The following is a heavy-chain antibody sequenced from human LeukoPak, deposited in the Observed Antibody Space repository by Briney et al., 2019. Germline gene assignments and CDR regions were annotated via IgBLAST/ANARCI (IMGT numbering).Heavy chain of an antibody. Sequence: GGSLRLSCAASGFTFSSYAMSWVRRAPGKGLEWVSSIGGSGGSTYYADSVKGRFTISRDNSKNTLYLQMNSLRVEDTAVYYCAKGGSSSWFDCWGQGTLVTVSS. V-gene: IGHV3-23*01. J-gene: IGHJ4*02. CDR2: IGGSGGST. D-gene: IGHD6-13*01. CDR1: GFTFSSYA. CDR3: AKGGSSSWFDC.